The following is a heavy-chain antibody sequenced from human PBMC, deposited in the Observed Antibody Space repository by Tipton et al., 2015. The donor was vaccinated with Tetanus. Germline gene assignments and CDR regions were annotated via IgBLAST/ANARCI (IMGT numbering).Heavy chain of an antibody. CDR3: ARVACSSTSCYSHYFDY. CDR2: IYESGTT. J-gene: IGHJ4*02. Sequence: TLSLTCDVSGGSISGGGYSWSWIRQPPGPGKGLEWIGYIYESGTTHYNPSLKSRVTISGDTSNNHFSLKLSSVTAADTAVYYCARVACSSTSCYSHYFDYWGPGSLVTVSS. D-gene: IGHD2-2*01. CDR1: GGSISGGGYS. V-gene: IGHV4-30-2*05.